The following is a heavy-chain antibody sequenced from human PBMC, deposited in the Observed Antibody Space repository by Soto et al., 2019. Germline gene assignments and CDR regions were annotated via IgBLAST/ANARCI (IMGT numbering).Heavy chain of an antibody. CDR1: GFTFSDYY. J-gene: IGHJ4*02. CDR2: ISSSGSTI. Sequence: GESLKISCAASGFTFSDYYMSWIRQAPGKGLEWVSYISSSGSTIYYADSVKGRFTISRDNAKNSLYLQMNSLRAEDTAVYYCARDDGDYDILTGYYDYWGQGTLVTVSS. V-gene: IGHV3-11*01. D-gene: IGHD3-9*01. CDR3: ARDDGDYDILTGYYDY.